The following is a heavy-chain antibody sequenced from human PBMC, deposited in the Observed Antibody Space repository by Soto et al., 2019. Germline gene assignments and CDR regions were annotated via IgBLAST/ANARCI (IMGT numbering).Heavy chain of an antibody. D-gene: IGHD3-22*01. CDR1: GYTFTSYG. V-gene: IGHV1-18*04. J-gene: IGHJ3*02. CDR2: ISAYNGNT. CDR3: ARVLGSSGYRKKDAFDI. Sequence: ASVKVSFKTSGYTFTSYGISWVRQAPGQGLEWMGWISAYNGNTNYAQKLQGRVTMNTDTSTSTAYMELRSLRYDDTAVYYCARVLGSSGYRKKDAFDIWGQ.